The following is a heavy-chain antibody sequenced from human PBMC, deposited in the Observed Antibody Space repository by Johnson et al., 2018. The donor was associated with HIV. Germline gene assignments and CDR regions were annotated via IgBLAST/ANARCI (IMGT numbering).Heavy chain of an antibody. CDR3: ARDHLRRSHAFDI. J-gene: IGHJ3*02. V-gene: IGHV3-53*01. Sequence: EVQLVESGGGLVQPGGSLKLSCAASGFTFSDSAMHWVRQASGKGLEWVSVIYSGGSTYYADSVKGRFTISRDNSKNTLYLQMNSLRAEDTAVYYCARDHLRRSHAFDIWGQGTMVTVSS. CDR1: GFTFSDSA. D-gene: IGHD2-15*01. CDR2: IYSGGST.